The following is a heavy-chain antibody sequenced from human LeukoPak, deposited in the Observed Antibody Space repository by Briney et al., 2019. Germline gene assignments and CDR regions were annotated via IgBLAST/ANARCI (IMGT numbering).Heavy chain of an antibody. D-gene: IGHD3-16*01. CDR1: GYTFTGYY. J-gene: IGHJ4*02. Sequence: GASVKVSCKASGYTFTGYYIHWVRQAPGQGLEWMGIINLGGDSTSYAHKFQGRVTMTRDTSTSTVYMEVSSLRSEDTAVYYCATEPQGRLRGFDYWGQGTLVTVSS. V-gene: IGHV1-46*01. CDR3: ATEPQGRLRGFDY. CDR2: INLGGDST.